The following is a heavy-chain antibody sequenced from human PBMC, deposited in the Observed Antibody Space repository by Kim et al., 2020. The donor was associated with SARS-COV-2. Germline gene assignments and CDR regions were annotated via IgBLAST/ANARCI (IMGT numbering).Heavy chain of an antibody. CDR2: IIPILGIA. D-gene: IGHD3-10*01. CDR1: GGTFSSYA. V-gene: IGHV1-69*04. Sequence: SVKVSCKASGGTFSSYAISWVRQAPGQGLEWMGRIIPILGIANYAQKFQGRVTITADQSTSTAYMELSSLRSEDTGVYYCARDPSTLVVRGVIKGQGAHEDHWFDPWGQGTLVTVSS. J-gene: IGHJ5*02. CDR3: ARDPSTLVVRGVIKGQGAHEDHWFDP.